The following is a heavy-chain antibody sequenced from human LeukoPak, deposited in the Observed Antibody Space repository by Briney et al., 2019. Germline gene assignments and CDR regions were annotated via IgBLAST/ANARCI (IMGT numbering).Heavy chain of an antibody. Sequence: GGSLRLSRAASGFTFSSYGMHWVRQAPGKGLEGVAVISYDGSNKYYADSVKGRFTISRDNSKNTLYLQMNSLKAEDTAVYYCVEKKNFYFDYWGQGTLVTVSS. J-gene: IGHJ4*02. CDR2: ISYDGSNK. D-gene: IGHD1-7*01. V-gene: IGHV3-30*18. CDR1: GFTFSSYG. CDR3: VEKKNFYFDY.